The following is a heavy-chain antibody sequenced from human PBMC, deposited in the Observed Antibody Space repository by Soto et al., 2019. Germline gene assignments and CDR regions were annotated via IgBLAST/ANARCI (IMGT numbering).Heavy chain of an antibody. CDR1: GFTFSGSA. CDR2: IRSKANSYAT. CDR3: TSRVVVVAATQPTDY. D-gene: IGHD2-15*01. Sequence: GGSLRLSCAASGFTFSGSAMHWVRQASGKGLEWVGRIRSKANSYATAYAASVKGRFTISRDDSKNTAYLQMNSLKTEDTAVYYCTSRVVVVAATQPTDYWGQGTLVTVSS. J-gene: IGHJ4*02. V-gene: IGHV3-73*01.